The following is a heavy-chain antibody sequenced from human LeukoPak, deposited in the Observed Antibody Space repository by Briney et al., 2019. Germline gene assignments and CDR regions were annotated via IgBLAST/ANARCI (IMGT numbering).Heavy chain of an antibody. D-gene: IGHD2-2*01. CDR1: GGSFSGYY. J-gene: IGHJ6*02. CDR2: INHSGST. V-gene: IGHV4-34*01. Sequence: SETLSLTCAVYGGSFSGYYWSWIRQPPGKGLEWIGEINHSGSTNYNPSLKSRVTISVDTSKNPFSLKLSSVTAADTAVYYCARGVCGSTSCSVDYYYYGMDVWGQGTTVTVSS. CDR3: ARGVCGSTSCSVDYYYYGMDV.